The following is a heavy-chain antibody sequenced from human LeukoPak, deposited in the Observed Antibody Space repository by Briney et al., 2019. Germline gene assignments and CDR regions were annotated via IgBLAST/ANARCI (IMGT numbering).Heavy chain of an antibody. J-gene: IGHJ5*02. CDR2: QYYSGAT. D-gene: IGHD1-14*01. Sequence: SETLSLTCSVSGGSMSPYYWNWIRQPPGKGLEWIGYQYYSGATDYNPSLKSRVTISVDTSKNQFSLRLTSVTAADTAVYYCAKGGPEASAGLSWFDPWGQGTLVTVSS. CDR3: AKGGPEASAGLSWFDP. CDR1: GGSMSPYY. V-gene: IGHV4-59*12.